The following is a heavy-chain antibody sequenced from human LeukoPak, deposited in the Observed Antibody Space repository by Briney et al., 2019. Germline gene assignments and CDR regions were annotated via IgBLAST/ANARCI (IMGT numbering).Heavy chain of an antibody. CDR1: GFTFSSLP. J-gene: IGHJ6*02. CDR2: ISGSGGST. Sequence: PGGSLRLSCAASGFTFSSLPMSWVRQAPGKGLEWVSAISGSGGSTYYADSVKGRFTISRDNSKNTLYLQMNSLRAEDTAVYYCAKDLPRESRGYSYGYPNYYYYYGMDVWGQGTTVTVSS. D-gene: IGHD5-18*01. V-gene: IGHV3-23*01. CDR3: AKDLPRESRGYSYGYPNYYYYYGMDV.